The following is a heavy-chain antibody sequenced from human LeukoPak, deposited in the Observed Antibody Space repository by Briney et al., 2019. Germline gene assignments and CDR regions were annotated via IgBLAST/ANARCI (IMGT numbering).Heavy chain of an antibody. CDR2: IYYSGST. CDR3: ASAPKLNWNDFVWFDP. Sequence: SETLSLTCTVSGGSISSSSYYWGWIRQPPGKGLEWIGSIYYSGSTYYNPSLKSRVTISVDTSKNQFSLKLSSVTAADTAVYYCASAPKLNWNDFVWFDPWGQGTLVTVSS. V-gene: IGHV4-39*01. CDR1: GGSISSSSYY. D-gene: IGHD1-1*01. J-gene: IGHJ5*02.